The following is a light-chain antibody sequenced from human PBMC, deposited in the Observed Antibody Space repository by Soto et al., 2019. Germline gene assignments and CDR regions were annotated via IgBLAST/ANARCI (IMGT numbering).Light chain of an antibody. V-gene: IGKV3-11*01. CDR3: QQRSKWPIT. CDR2: DAS. Sequence: EIVMTQSPATLSVSPGERVTLSCRASQSVSSNLAWYQQKPGQAPRLLIYDASKRATGIPARFSGSGSGTGFTLTISSLEPEDFAVYYCQQRSKWPITFGQGTRLEI. J-gene: IGKJ5*01. CDR1: QSVSSN.